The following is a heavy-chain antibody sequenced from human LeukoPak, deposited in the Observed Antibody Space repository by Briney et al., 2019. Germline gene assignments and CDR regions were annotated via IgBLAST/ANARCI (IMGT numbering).Heavy chain of an antibody. CDR1: GFTVSSNF. V-gene: IGHV3-66*02. J-gene: IGHJ4*02. CDR3: AREGYSSGSRTGIDY. CDR2: IYSGGST. D-gene: IGHD5-18*01. Sequence: GGSLRFSCAVSGFTVSSNFMNWVRQAPGRGLEWVSVIYSGGSTSYADSVKGRFTISRDNSENTLFLQMNSLRIDDTAVYYCAREGYSSGSRTGIDYWGQGTVVTVSS.